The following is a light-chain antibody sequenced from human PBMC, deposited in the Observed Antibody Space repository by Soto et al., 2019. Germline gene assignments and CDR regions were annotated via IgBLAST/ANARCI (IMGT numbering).Light chain of an antibody. CDR2: GAT. J-gene: IGKJ1*01. CDR3: LQHNRYPWT. CDR1: QDITSY. V-gene: IGKV1D-8*03. Sequence: VIWMTQSPSLLSASTGDRVTITCRTSQDITSYLVWFQQKPGKVPERLIYGATNLQSGVPSRFSGSGSGTEFTLTISSLQPEDFATYYCLQHNRYPWTFGQGTKVDIK.